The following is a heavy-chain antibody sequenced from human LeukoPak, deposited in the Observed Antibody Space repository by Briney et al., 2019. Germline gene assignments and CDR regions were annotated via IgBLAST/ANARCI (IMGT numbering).Heavy chain of an antibody. D-gene: IGHD3-22*01. CDR3: ARDPSYYDSSAQSGDAFDI. CDR1: GGSISSGGYY. V-gene: IGHV4-31*03. Sequence: SETLPLTCTVSGGSISSGGYYWSWIRQQPGKGLEWIGYIYYSGSTSYNPSLKSRVTISVDTSKNQFSLKLSSVTAADTAVYYCARDPSYYDSSAQSGDAFDIWGQGTMVTVSS. J-gene: IGHJ3*02. CDR2: IYYSGST.